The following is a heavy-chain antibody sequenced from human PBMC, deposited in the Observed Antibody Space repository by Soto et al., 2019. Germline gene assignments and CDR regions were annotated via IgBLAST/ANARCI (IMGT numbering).Heavy chain of an antibody. J-gene: IGHJ6*02. V-gene: IGHV4-39*01. CDR3: ARVISSSSSLGLPYYYYGMDV. CDR1: GGSIGNPDHR. CDR2: IYYTGTT. D-gene: IGHD6-6*01. Sequence: PSETLSLTRTVSGGSIGNPDHRWSRIRQTPGKGLEWIGSIYYTGTTYYNPSLNSRVTMSVDTSKSQFSLKLSSVTAADTAMYYCARVISSSSSLGLPYYYYGMDVWGHGTTVTVSS.